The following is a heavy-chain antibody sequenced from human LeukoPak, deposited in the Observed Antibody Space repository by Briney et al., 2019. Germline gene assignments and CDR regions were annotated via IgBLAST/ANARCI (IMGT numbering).Heavy chain of an antibody. CDR2: INPNSGGT. J-gene: IGHJ3*02. D-gene: IGHD3-10*01. CDR1: GYTFTGYY. V-gene: IGHV1-2*02. CDR3: VRDLSQYYYGSGSYPDAFDI. Sequence: ASVKVSCKASGYTFTGYYMHWVRQAPGQGLVWMGWINPNSGGTNYAQKFQGRVTMTRDTSISTAYMELSRLRSDDTAVYYCVRDLSQYYYGSGSYPDAFDIWGQGTMVTLSS.